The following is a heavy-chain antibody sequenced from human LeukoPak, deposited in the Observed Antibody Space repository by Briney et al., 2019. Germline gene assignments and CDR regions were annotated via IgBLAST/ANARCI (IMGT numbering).Heavy chain of an antibody. D-gene: IGHD1-26*01. Sequence: ASVKVSCKASGYTFTSYDINWVRQATGQGLEWMGWMNPNSGNTGYAQKFQGRVTITRNTSISTAYMELSSLRSDDTAVYYCARSESIVGADDSWGRGTLVTVSS. CDR2: MNPNSGNT. CDR3: ARSESIVGADDS. V-gene: IGHV1-8*03. CDR1: GYTFTSYD. J-gene: IGHJ4*02.